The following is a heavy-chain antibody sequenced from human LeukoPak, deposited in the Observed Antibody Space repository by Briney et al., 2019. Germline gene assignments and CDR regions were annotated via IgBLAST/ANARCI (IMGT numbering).Heavy chain of an antibody. CDR1: GYTFTSYG. CDR3: ARDEARYSSGYYPNWFDP. CDR2: ISGYNGYT. Sequence: ASVKVSCKASGYTFTSYGISWVRQALGQGLEWMGWISGYNGYTHYAHNLQGRVTMTTDTSTSTAYMELRSLRSDDTAMYYCARDEARYSSGYYPNWFDPWGQGTLVTVSS. J-gene: IGHJ5*02. V-gene: IGHV1-18*01. D-gene: IGHD3-22*01.